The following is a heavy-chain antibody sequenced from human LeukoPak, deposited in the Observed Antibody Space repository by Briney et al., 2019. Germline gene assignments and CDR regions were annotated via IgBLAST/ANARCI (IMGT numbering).Heavy chain of an antibody. CDR3: ASGLGDHYSSKHCYYFDY. J-gene: IGHJ4*02. CDR1: GFTVSSNY. CDR2: IYSSGNT. D-gene: IGHD6-13*01. V-gene: IGHV3-53*01. Sequence: PGGSLRLSCAASGFTVSSNYMNWVRQAPGKGLEWVSIIYSSGNTYYADSVRCRFTISRDDSKNTLYLQMSSLRAEDTAVYYCASGLGDHYSSKHCYYFDYWGQGTLVTVSS.